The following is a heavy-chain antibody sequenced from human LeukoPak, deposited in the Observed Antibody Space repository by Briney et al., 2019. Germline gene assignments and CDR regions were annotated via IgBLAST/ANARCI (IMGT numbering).Heavy chain of an antibody. V-gene: IGHV3-21*04. Sequence: GGSLRLSCAASGFTFSSYTMNWVRQAPGRGLEWISSITSPKNNIYYADSLKGRFTISRDNAKNSLYLQMNNLRTEDTALYYCAKDKAQAYYASGSLVLWGQGTLVTVSS. D-gene: IGHD3-10*01. CDR1: GFTFSSYT. J-gene: IGHJ4*02. CDR3: AKDKAQAYYASGSLVL. CDR2: ITSPKNNI.